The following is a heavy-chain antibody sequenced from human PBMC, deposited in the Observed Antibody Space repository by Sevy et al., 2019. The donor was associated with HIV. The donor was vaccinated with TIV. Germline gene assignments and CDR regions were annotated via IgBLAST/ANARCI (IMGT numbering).Heavy chain of an antibody. CDR1: GFTFSDHY. CDR2: IRNKANSDTT. D-gene: IGHD3-10*01. Sequence: GGSLRLSCAASGFTFSDHYMDWVRQAPGKGLEWVGRIRNKANSDTTEYAASVKGRFTISRDDSKNSLYLQMNSLKTEDTAVYYCARVPTYGSATYFLDYWGQGSLVTVSS. CDR3: ARVPTYGSATYFLDY. V-gene: IGHV3-72*01. J-gene: IGHJ4*02.